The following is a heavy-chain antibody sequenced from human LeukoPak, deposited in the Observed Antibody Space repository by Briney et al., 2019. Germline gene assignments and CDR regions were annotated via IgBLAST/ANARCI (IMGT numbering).Heavy chain of an antibody. Sequence: GASVKVSCKASGYTFTSYGISWVRQAPGQGLEWMGWISAYNGRTYYAQNLQGRVTMTTDTATSTAYMELRSLRSEDTAVYYCARSPSRRGYCSSTSCYRGWFDPWGQGTLVTVSS. J-gene: IGHJ5*02. CDR1: GYTFTSYG. CDR2: ISAYNGRT. D-gene: IGHD2-2*02. V-gene: IGHV1-18*01. CDR3: ARSPSRRGYCSSTSCYRGWFDP.